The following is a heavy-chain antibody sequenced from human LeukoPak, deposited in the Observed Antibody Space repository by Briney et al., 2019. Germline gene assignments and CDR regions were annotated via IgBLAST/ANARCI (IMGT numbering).Heavy chain of an antibody. Sequence: SETLSLTCAVYGGSFSGYYWSWIRQPPGKGLEWIWEINHSGSTNYNPSLKSRVTISVDTSKNQFSLKLSSVTAADTAVYYCARGRLGIFGVVIIQYFDYWGQGTLVTVSS. CDR2: INHSGST. V-gene: IGHV4-34*01. J-gene: IGHJ4*02. D-gene: IGHD3-3*01. CDR1: GGSFSGYY. CDR3: ARGRLGIFGVVIIQYFDY.